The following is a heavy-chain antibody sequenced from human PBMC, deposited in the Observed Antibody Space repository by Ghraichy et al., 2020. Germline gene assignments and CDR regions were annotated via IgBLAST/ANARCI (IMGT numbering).Heavy chain of an antibody. CDR1: GFTFSSYA. CDR3: ARDRFSSGWQDGMDV. Sequence: GGSLRLSCAASGFTFSSYAMHWVRQAPGKGLEWVAVISYDGSNKYYADSVKGRFTISRDNSKNTLYLQMNSLRAEDTAVYYCARDRFSSGWQDGMDVWGQGTTVTVSS. CDR2: ISYDGSNK. V-gene: IGHV3-30-3*01. D-gene: IGHD6-19*01. J-gene: IGHJ6*02.